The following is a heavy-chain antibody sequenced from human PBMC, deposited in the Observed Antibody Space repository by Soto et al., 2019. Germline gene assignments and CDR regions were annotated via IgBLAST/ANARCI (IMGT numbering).Heavy chain of an antibody. Sequence: WGSLRLSCAASGFTFSSYWMSWVRQAPGKGLEWVARINQDVSEKYYVDSVKGRFTISRDNAKNSLYLQMNSLRAEDTAVYYCARDDPGGSYSEYWGQGTMVNVSA. D-gene: IGHD1-26*01. CDR2: INQDVSEK. CDR1: GFTFSSYW. CDR3: ARDDPGGSYSEY. V-gene: IGHV3-7*03. J-gene: IGHJ4*02.